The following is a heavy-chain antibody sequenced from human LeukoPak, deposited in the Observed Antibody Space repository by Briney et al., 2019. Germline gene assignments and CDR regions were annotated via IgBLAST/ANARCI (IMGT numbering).Heavy chain of an antibody. CDR1: GGSISSYY. D-gene: IGHD5-18*01. CDR3: ARGGYSIFDY. V-gene: IGHV4-59*12. J-gene: IGHJ4*02. CDR2: IYYSGST. Sequence: SETLSLTCTVSGGSISSYYWSWIRQPPGKGLEWIGYIYYSGSTNCNPSLKSRVTISVDTSKNQFSLKLSSVTAADTAVYYCARGGYSIFDYWGQGTLVTVSS.